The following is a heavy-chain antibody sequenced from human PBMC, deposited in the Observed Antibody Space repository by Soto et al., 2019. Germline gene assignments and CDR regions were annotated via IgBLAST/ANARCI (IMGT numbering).Heavy chain of an antibody. D-gene: IGHD3-22*01. Sequence: GGSLRLSCAASGFTFSSYALHWVRQAPGKGLEWVALISYDGSDKDYADSVKGRFTISRDNSRNTLFLQMNSLRAEDTAVYYCARNYNKYYNSSGYYRPPAYGGQGTLVTVSS. V-gene: IGHV3-30-3*01. CDR3: ARNYNKYYNSSGYYRPPAY. CDR2: ISYDGSDK. CDR1: GFTFSSYA. J-gene: IGHJ4*02.